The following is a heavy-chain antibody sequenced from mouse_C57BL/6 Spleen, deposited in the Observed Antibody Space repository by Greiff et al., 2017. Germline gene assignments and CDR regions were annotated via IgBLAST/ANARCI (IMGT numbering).Heavy chain of an antibody. J-gene: IGHJ1*03. D-gene: IGHD2-1*01. V-gene: IGHV1-53*01. CDR1: GYTFTSYW. Sequence: QVQLQQSGTELVKPGASVKLSCKASGYTFTSYWMHWVKQRPGQGLEWIGNINPSNGGTNYNEKFKSKATLTVDKSSSPAYMQLSSLTSEDSAVYYCARFYYGNYEGYFDVWGTGTTVTVSS. CDR2: INPSNGGT. CDR3: ARFYYGNYEGYFDV.